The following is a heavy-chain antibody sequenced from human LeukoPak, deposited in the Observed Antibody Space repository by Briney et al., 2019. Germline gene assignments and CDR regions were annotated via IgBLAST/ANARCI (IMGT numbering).Heavy chain of an antibody. V-gene: IGHV3-30-3*01. D-gene: IGHD6-19*01. CDR2: ISYDGSNK. CDR1: GFTFSSYA. CDR3: AREHVTSGWYDY. J-gene: IGHJ4*02. Sequence: PGGSLRLSCAASGFTFSSYAMHWVRQAPGKGLEWVAVISYDGSNKYYADSVKGRFTISRDNSKNTLYLQMNSLRAEDTAVYYRAREHVTSGWYDYWGQGTLVTVSS.